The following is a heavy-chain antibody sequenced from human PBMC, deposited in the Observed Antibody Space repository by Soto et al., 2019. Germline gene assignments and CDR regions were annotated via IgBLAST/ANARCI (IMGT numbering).Heavy chain of an antibody. Sequence: EGSLRLSCAASGFTFSSYGMHWVRQAPGKGLEWVAVIWYDGSNKYYADSVKGRFTISRDNSKNTLYLQMNSLRAEDTAVYYCASELYGGGNSYYNGTDGPGPGPKVTVSS. CDR3: ASELYGGGNSYYNGTDG. CDR2: IWYDGSNK. D-gene: IGHD3-3*01. CDR1: GFTFSSYG. V-gene: IGHV3-33*01. J-gene: IGHJ6*02.